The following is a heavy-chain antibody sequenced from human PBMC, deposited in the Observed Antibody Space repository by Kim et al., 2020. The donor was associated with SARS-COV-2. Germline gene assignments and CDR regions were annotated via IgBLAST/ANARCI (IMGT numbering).Heavy chain of an antibody. CDR2: INHSGST. V-gene: IGHV4-34*01. CDR1: GGSFSGYY. CDR3: ARSYYDFWSGYYNWFDP. D-gene: IGHD3-3*01. Sequence: SETLSLTCAVYGGSFSGYYWSWIRQPPGKGLEWIGEINHSGSTNYNPSLKSRVTISVDTSKNQFSLKLSSVTAADTAVYYCARSYYDFWSGYYNWFDPWGQGTLVTVSS. J-gene: IGHJ5*02.